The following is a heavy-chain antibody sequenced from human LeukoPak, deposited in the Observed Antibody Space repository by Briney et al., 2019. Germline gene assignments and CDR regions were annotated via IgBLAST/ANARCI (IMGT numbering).Heavy chain of an antibody. J-gene: IGHJ6*02. CDR3: AREFAVTDYYCYYGMDV. CDR1: GGTFSSYA. V-gene: IGHV1-69*04. D-gene: IGHD4-11*01. Sequence: GSSVKVSCKASGGTFSSYAISWVRQAPGQGLEWMGRIIPILGIANYAQKFQGRVTITADKSTSTACMELSSLRSEDTAVYYCAREFAVTDYYCYYGMDVWGQGTTVTVSS. CDR2: IIPILGIA.